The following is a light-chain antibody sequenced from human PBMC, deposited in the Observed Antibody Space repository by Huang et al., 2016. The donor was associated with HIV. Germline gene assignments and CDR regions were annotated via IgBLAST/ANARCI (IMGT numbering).Light chain of an antibody. CDR3: QQYNDWSAVT. CDR2: EAS. V-gene: IGKV3-15*01. CDR1: QNIGGS. J-gene: IGKJ4*01. Sequence: EIVMTQSPATLSVSPGERATLSCRASQNIGGSLAWYQKKPGQAPRLLIYEASTRDTGIPARFSGSEYGTDFTLTISSLQSEDFAVYYCQQYNDWSAVTFGGGTKVEI.